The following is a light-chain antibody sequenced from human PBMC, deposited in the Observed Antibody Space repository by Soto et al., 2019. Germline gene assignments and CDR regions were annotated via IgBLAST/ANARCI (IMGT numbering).Light chain of an antibody. Sequence: EIVMTQSPATLSVSPGERATLSCRASQSVSSNLAWYQQKPGQTPRLLIYGASARAAGIPARFSGSGSGTEFTLTFSSLQSEDCAVYYCQQYNSWPYTFGQGTKLEIK. V-gene: IGKV3-15*01. CDR3: QQYNSWPYT. CDR1: QSVSSN. J-gene: IGKJ2*01. CDR2: GAS.